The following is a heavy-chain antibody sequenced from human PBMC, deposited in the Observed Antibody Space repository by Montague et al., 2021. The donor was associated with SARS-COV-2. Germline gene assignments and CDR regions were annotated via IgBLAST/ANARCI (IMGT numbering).Heavy chain of an antibody. D-gene: IGHD3-10*01. CDR1: GASISTGAYY. Sequence: TLSLTCTVSGASISTGAYYWSWIRQHPEKGLVWIGYIYYSGTIYYNPSLKSRVTISLDTSNNHASLKLSSVTAADTAVYYCATASGSGSLGFHYWGQGTLVLVSS. CDR2: IYYSGTI. CDR3: ATASGSGSLGFHY. J-gene: IGHJ4*02. V-gene: IGHV4-31*03.